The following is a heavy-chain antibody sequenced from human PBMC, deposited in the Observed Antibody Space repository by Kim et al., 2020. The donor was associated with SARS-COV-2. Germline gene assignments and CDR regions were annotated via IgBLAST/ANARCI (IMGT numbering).Heavy chain of an antibody. CDR1: GFTFDDYA. D-gene: IGHD6-13*01. Sequence: GGSLRLSCAASGFTFDDYAMHWVRQAPGKGLEWVSGISWDSGSIGYADSVKGRFTISRDNAKNSLYLQMNSLRAEDTALYYCAKGRGYSSSWYGGDYWSRNTLNTVST. CDR3: AKGRGYSSSWYGGDY. CDR2: ISWDSGSI. J-gene: IGHJ4*02. V-gene: IGHV3-9*01.